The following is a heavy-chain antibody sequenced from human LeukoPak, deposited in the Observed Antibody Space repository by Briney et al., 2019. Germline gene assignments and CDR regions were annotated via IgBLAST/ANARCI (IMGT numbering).Heavy chain of an antibody. CDR1: GFTVSNNY. Sequence: GGSLRLSCAASGFTVSNNYTSWVRQAPGEGLEWVSVIYSGGYTYYADSVKGRFTISRDNSKNTLYLQMNSLRDEDTAVYYCAKGGQWLVRYYYYMDVWGKGTTVTISS. CDR2: IYSGGYT. D-gene: IGHD6-19*01. CDR3: AKGGQWLVRYYYYMDV. V-gene: IGHV3-66*01. J-gene: IGHJ6*03.